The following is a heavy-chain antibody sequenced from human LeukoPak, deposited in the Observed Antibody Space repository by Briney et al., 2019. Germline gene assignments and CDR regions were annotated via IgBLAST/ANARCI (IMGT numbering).Heavy chain of an antibody. CDR3: AREESVGYFDY. Sequence: ASVKVTSTASGYTFGNYYMRWVRQAPGQGLEWMGLINPTGTGTNYAQKFRGRVTLTRDTSTTTVYMELSSLRSEDSAVYYCAREESVGYFDYWGEGSLVTVSS. V-gene: IGHV1-46*01. CDR1: GYTFGNYY. CDR2: INPTGTGT. J-gene: IGHJ4*01.